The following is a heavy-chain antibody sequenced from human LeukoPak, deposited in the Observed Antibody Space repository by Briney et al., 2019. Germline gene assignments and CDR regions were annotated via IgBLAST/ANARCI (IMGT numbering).Heavy chain of an antibody. CDR2: MNPNSGNT. CDR3: ARVNSPDYGYYYYYGMDV. V-gene: IGHV1-8*01. CDR1: GYTFTSYD. Sequence: ASVKVSCKASGYTFTSYDINWVRQATGQGLEWMGWMNPNSGNTGYAQKFQGRVTMTRNTSISTAYMELSSLRSEDTAVYYCARVNSPDYGYYYYYGMDVWGQGTPVTVSS. D-gene: IGHD3-16*01. J-gene: IGHJ6*02.